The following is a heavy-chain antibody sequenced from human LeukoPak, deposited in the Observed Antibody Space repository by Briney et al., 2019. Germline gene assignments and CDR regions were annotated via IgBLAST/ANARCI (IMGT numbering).Heavy chain of an antibody. CDR2: ISYDGSNK. CDR3: ARDAPQLAAALDY. CDR1: GFTFSSYA. Sequence: GRSLRLSCAASGFTFSSYAMHWVRQAPGKGLEWVAVISYDGSNKYYADSVKGRFTISRDNSKNTLYLQMNSLRAEDTAVYYCARDAPQLAAALDYWGQGTLVTVSS. V-gene: IGHV3-30*04. D-gene: IGHD6-13*01. J-gene: IGHJ4*02.